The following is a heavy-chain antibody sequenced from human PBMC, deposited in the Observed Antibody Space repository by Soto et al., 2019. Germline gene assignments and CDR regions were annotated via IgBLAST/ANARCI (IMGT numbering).Heavy chain of an antibody. V-gene: IGHV4-59*01. J-gene: IGHJ4*02. CDR1: GDSISSYY. D-gene: IGHD2-2*01. CDR3: VRGGFCDSTSCHFDN. Sequence: SETLSLTCTVSGDSISSYYWSWIRQPPGKGLEWIGYIDYSGSTNYNPSLKSRVTISVDTSKKQFSLKLRSVTTADTAVYYCVRGGFCDSTSCHFDNWGQGTLVTVSS. CDR2: IDYSGST.